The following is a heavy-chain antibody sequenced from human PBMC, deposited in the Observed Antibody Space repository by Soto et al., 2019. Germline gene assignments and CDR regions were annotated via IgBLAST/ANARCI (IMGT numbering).Heavy chain of an antibody. D-gene: IGHD6-19*01. CDR1: GFTFSSFS. J-gene: IGHJ4*02. CDR2: ISYDGSTK. V-gene: IGHV3-30-3*01. CDR3: ARTTTVAGTPEFDY. Sequence: QVQLVESGGGVVQPGRSLRLSCAASGFTFSSFSLHWVRQAPGKGLEWLALISYDGSTKYNADSVKGRFTVSRDNSNNTLYLQLSSLRPEDTAVYYCARTTTVAGTPEFDYWRQGTLVTVSS.